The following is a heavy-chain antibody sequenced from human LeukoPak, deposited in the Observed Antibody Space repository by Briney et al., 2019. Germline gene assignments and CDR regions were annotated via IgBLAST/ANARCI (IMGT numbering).Heavy chain of an antibody. V-gene: IGHV4-34*01. CDR2: INHSGST. Sequence: SETLSLTCAVYGGSFSGYYWSWIRQPPGKGLEWIGEINHSGSTNYNPSLKSRVTISVDTSKNQFSLKLSSVTAADTAVYYCARSKLYDYVWGSYRSTPPHFGYWGQGTLVTVSS. J-gene: IGHJ4*02. D-gene: IGHD3-16*02. CDR1: GGSFSGYY. CDR3: ARSKLYDYVWGSYRSTPPHFGY.